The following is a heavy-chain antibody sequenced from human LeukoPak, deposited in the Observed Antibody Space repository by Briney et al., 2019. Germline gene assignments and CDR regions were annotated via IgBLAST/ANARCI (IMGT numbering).Heavy chain of an antibody. J-gene: IGHJ4*02. D-gene: IGHD4-17*01. CDR1: GFTFSSYS. Sequence: GGSLRLSCAASGFTFSSYSRNGVRQAPGKGLEWVSSISSSSSYIYYADSVKGRFTISRDNAKNSLYPQMNSLRAEDTAVYYCARGSFTLRDGDYETGDYWGQGTLVTVSS. CDR2: ISSSSSYI. V-gene: IGHV3-21*01. CDR3: ARGSFTLRDGDYETGDY.